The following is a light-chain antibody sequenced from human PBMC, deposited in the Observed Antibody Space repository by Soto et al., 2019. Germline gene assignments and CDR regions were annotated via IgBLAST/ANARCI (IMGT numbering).Light chain of an antibody. CDR1: SSDVGGYNY. V-gene: IGLV2-14*01. J-gene: IGLJ3*02. CDR3: SSYTSSSTWV. CDR2: EVS. Sequence: QPVLTQPASVSGSPGQSITISCTGTSSDVGGYNYVSWYQQHPGKAPKLMIYEVSNRPSGVSNRFSGSKSGNTASLTISGLQAEDEADYYCSSYTSSSTWVVGGGTKVTGL.